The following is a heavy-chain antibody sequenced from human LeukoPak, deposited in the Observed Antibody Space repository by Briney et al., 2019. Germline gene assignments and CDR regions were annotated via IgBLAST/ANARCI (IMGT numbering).Heavy chain of an antibody. CDR1: GGSFSGYN. V-gene: IGHV4-34*01. CDR2: INHSGST. CDR3: ARGRQQQLILRVYDY. J-gene: IGHJ4*02. Sequence: PSETLSLTCAVYGGSFSGYNWSWIPQPPGKGLEWIGEINHSGSTNYNPSLKSRVTISVDTSKNQFSLTLSSVTAADTAVYYCARGRQQQLILRVYDYWGQGTLVTVSS. D-gene: IGHD6-13*01.